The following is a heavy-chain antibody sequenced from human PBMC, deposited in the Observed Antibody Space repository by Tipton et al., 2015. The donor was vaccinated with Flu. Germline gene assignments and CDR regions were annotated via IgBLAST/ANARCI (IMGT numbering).Heavy chain of an antibody. V-gene: IGHV3-74*01. CDR2: INSDGSST. D-gene: IGHD3-16*01. CDR1: GFTFSSYW. J-gene: IGHJ6*02. CDR3: ARGVSALYYGMDV. Sequence: SLRLSCAASGFTFSSYWMHWVRQAPGKGLVWVSRINSDGSSTSYADSVKGRFTISRDNAKNTLYLQMNSLRAEDTAVYYCARGVSALYYGMDVWGQGTTVTVS.